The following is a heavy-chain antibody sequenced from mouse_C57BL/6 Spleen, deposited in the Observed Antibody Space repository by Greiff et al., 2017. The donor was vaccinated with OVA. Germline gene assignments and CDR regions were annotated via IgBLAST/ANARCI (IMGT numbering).Heavy chain of an antibody. CDR3: ARSGYYYGSSYRAMDY. CDR2: INPNNGGT. Sequence: EVQLQQSGPELVKPGASVKISCKASGYTFTDYYMNWVKQSHGKSLEWIGDINPNNGGTSYNQKFKGKATLTVDKSSSTAYMELRSLTSEDSEVYYCARSGYYYGSSYRAMDYWGQGTSVTVSS. J-gene: IGHJ4*01. D-gene: IGHD1-1*01. V-gene: IGHV1-26*01. CDR1: GYTFTDYY.